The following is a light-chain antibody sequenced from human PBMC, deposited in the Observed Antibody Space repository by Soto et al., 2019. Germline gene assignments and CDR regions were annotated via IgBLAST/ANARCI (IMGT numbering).Light chain of an antibody. Sequence: QPVLTQSPSASASLGASVKLTCTLSSGHSNYAIAWHQQQPEKGPRYLMKVNSDGSHRKGDGIPDRFSGSSSGAQRYLTISSLQSEDEADYYCQTWGTGIGVFGTGTKLTVL. CDR1: SGHSNYA. J-gene: IGLJ1*01. CDR3: QTWGTGIGV. CDR2: VNSDGSH. V-gene: IGLV4-69*01.